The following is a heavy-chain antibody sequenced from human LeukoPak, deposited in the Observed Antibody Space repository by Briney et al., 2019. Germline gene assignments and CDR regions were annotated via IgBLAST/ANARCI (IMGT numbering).Heavy chain of an antibody. D-gene: IGHD2-15*01. CDR2: ISFDGSNK. J-gene: IGHJ3*02. V-gene: IGHV3-30*03. CDR1: GFTFSSYG. CDR3: ARSRIIIVVVDAFDI. Sequence: GRSLRLSCAASGFTFSSYGMYWVRQAPGKGLECVALISFDGSNKYYAESVKGRFTISRDNSKNTLYLQMNSLRAEDTAVYYCARSRIIIVVVDAFDIWGQGTMVTVSS.